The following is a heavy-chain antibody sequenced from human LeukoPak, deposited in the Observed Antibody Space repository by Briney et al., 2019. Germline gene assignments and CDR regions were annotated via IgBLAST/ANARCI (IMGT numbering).Heavy chain of an antibody. CDR1: GFTLSDHY. CDR3: ARSCSGGSCYDY. D-gene: IGHD2-15*01. Sequence: GGSLRLSCAVSGFTLSDHYIDWVRQAPGKGLEWVAVISYDGSDKYYADSVKGRFTISRDNSKNTLYLQMNSLRAEDTAVYYCARSCSGGSCYDYWGQGTLVTVSS. J-gene: IGHJ4*02. CDR2: ISYDGSDK. V-gene: IGHV3-30-3*01.